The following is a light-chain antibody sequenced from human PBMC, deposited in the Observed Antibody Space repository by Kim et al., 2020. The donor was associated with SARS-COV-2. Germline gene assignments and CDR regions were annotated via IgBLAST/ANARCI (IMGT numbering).Light chain of an antibody. CDR3: QQRTSWPLT. V-gene: IGKV3-11*01. Sequence: SPGERATPSCRASQSVSSHLAWYQKKPGQGPRLLIYEASNRATGIPARFSGSGSGTDFTLTISSLEPEDFAVYYCQQRTSWPLTFGGGTKVDIK. CDR2: EAS. J-gene: IGKJ4*01. CDR1: QSVSSH.